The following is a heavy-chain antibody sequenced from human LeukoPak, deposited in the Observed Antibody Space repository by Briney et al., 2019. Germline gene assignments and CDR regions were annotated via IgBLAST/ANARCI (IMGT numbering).Heavy chain of an antibody. CDR1: GGSFMGYY. D-gene: IGHD3-9*01. V-gene: IGHV4-34*01. CDR3: ARDSPSNDILTGNFDY. J-gene: IGHJ4*02. Sequence: PSGTLSLTCAVYGGSFMGYYWSWIRQPPEKGLVCIGEINHSGSTNYNPSLRSRVTISVDTAKNQFSLKLSSVTAAATAVYYCARDSPSNDILTGNFDYWGQGTLVTVSS. CDR2: INHSGST.